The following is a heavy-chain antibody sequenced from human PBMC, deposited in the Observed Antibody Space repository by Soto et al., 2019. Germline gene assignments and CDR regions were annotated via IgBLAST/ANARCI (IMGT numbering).Heavy chain of an antibody. CDR3: ARGDGRQQPYYYYGMDV. CDR1: GFTFSSYG. V-gene: IGHV3-33*01. J-gene: IGHJ6*02. CDR2: IWYDGSNK. Sequence: GGSLRLSCAASGFTFSSYGMHWVRQAPGKGLEWVAVIWYDGSNKYYADSVKGRFTISRDNSKNTLYLQMNSLRAEDTAVYYCARGDGRQQPYYYYGMDVWGQGTTVTVSS. D-gene: IGHD6-13*01.